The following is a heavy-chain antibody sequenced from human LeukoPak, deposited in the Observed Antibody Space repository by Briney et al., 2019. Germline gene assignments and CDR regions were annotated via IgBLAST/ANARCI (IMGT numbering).Heavy chain of an antibody. J-gene: IGHJ4*02. CDR2: IHGSGSP. V-gene: IGHV4-4*02. CDR1: LDSTTSNF. D-gene: IGHD1-14*01. Sequence: SETLSLTCTVSLDSTTSNFWSWVRQPPGKGLEWIGEIHGSGSPNYNPSLQSRVTISIDRSRNQIVLELSSVTAADTAVYYCAREILGGFNPGAYWGQGTLVTVSS. CDR3: AREILGGFNPGAY.